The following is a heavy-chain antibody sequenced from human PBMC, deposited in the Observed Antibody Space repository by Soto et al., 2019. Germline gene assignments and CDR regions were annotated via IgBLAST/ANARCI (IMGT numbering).Heavy chain of an antibody. Sequence: EVQLLESGGDLVRPGGSLRLSCVVSGFNFREDVMTWVRHPPGRGLEWVSSVSGYGSSTYYTESVKGRFTISRDNSKDTLYLQMNSLRVEDTATYYCTRGFGDYHYWGQGTLATVSA. CDR3: TRGFGDYHY. CDR1: GFNFREDV. J-gene: IGHJ4*02. CDR2: VSGYGSST. D-gene: IGHD4-17*01. V-gene: IGHV3-23*01.